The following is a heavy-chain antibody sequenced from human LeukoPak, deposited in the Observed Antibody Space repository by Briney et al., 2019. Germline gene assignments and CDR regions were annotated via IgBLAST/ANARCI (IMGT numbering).Heavy chain of an antibody. CDR3: ARGEMRYCSGGYCYDY. CDR1: GYTFTTYW. D-gene: IGHD2-15*01. V-gene: IGHV5-51*01. CDR2: IYPGDSDT. J-gene: IGHJ4*02. Sequence: GESLKISCKGSGYTFTTYWIAWVRQMPGKGLEWMGIIYPGDSDTRYSPSFQGQVTISADKSISTAYLQWSSLKASDTAMYYCARGEMRYCSGGYCYDYCGQGTLVTVSS.